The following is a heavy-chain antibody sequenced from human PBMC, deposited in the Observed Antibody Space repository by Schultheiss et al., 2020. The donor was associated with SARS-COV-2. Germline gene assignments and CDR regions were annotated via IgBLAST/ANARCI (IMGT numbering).Heavy chain of an antibody. CDR2: INPNSGGT. CDR1: GYTFTGYY. Sequence: ASVKVSCKASGYTFTGYYMHWVRQAPGQGLEWMGWINPNSGGTNYAQKFQGRVTMTEDTSTDTAYMELSSLRSEDTAVYYCATGGGIGATKAWFDPWGQGTLVTVSS. V-gene: IGHV1-2*02. CDR3: ATGGGIGATKAWFDP. D-gene: IGHD1-26*01. J-gene: IGHJ5*02.